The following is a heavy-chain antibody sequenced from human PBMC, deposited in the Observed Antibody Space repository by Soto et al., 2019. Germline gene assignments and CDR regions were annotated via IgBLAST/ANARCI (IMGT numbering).Heavy chain of an antibody. CDR1: GGSFSAYY. Sequence: SETLSLTCAVYGGSFSAYYWTWIRQPPGKGLEWIGEINHSGSTNYNPSLKSRVTISVDTSKSQFSLELRSVTAADTAVYYCARGPTNYYYYMDVWGKGTTVTVSS. V-gene: IGHV4-34*01. CDR2: INHSGST. J-gene: IGHJ6*03. CDR3: ARGPTNYYYYMDV.